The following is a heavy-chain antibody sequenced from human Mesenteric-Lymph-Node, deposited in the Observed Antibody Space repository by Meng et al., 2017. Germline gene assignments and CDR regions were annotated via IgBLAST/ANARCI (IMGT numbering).Heavy chain of an antibody. V-gene: IGHV4-31*11. CDR2: IYYSGST. CDR1: GGSVSSCCYY. CDR3: ARGVNTGSYVYWFDP. D-gene: IGHD1-1*01. J-gene: IGHJ5*02. Sequence: HVHLHESGQGLAKPSQHLSLSCGCPGGSVSSCCYYWTWIRQHPGKGLEWFGHIYYSGSTFYNPSLKRRVIISIDTSKNQFSLNLRSVTAADTAVYYCARGVNTGSYVYWFDPWGQGTLVTVSS.